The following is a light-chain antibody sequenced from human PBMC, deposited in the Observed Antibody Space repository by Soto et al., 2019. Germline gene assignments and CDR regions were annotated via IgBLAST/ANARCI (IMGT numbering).Light chain of an antibody. CDR1: QSISNF. CDR3: QQSYRPPYT. V-gene: IGKV1-39*01. J-gene: IGKJ2*01. CDR2: AAS. Sequence: DIQMTQSPSSLSASVGDRVTITCRASQSISNFLDWYQQQPGKAPKLLIYAASNLQSGVPSRFSGSESGSDFTLTISSLQPADFATYYCQQSYRPPYTFGQGTKLEIK.